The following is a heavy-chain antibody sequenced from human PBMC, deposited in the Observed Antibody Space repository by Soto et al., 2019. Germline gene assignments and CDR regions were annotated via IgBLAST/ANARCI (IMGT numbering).Heavy chain of an antibody. V-gene: IGHV1-18*01. CDR1: GYTFTYYG. Sequence: QVQLVQSGAEVKKPGASVNVSCKASGYTFTYYGISWVRQAPGQGLEWMGWISSDNGDTKYAQHLRGRVTMTTDTSTNTAYMELKGLRFDDTAVYYCARDRIITIFAVVPPIGYWGQGTLITVSS. J-gene: IGHJ4*02. CDR3: ARDRIITIFAVVPPIGY. D-gene: IGHD3-3*01. CDR2: ISSDNGDT.